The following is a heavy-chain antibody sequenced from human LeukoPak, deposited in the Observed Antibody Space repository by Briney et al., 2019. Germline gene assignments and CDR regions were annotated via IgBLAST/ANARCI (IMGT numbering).Heavy chain of an antibody. CDR3: ANGGYSGYPR. Sequence: GGSLRLSCAASGFTFSSYGMHWVRQAPGKGLEWVAVISYDGSNKYYADSVKGRFTISRDSSKNTLYLQMNSLRAEDTAVYYCANGGYSGYPRWGQGTLVTVSS. D-gene: IGHD5-12*01. CDR2: ISYDGSNK. CDR1: GFTFSSYG. J-gene: IGHJ4*02. V-gene: IGHV3-30*18.